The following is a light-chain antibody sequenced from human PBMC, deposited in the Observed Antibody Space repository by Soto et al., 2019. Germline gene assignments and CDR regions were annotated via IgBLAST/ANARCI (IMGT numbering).Light chain of an antibody. CDR2: EVS. CDR1: SSDVGVYNY. V-gene: IGLV2-8*01. J-gene: IGLJ2*01. CDR3: SSYAGSNNVV. Sequence: QSALTQPLSASGSPGQSVTISCTGTSSDVGVYNYVSWYQQHPGKAPKLLIYEVSKRPSGVPDRFSGSKSGNTASLTVSGLQAEDEADFYCSSYAGSNNVVFGGGTKLTVL.